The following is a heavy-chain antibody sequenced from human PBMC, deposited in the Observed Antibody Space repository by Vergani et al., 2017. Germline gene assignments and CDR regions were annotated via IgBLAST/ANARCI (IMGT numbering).Heavy chain of an antibody. CDR3: AKDKAGILDD. V-gene: IGHV3-30*18. CDR1: GFSFPGYA. D-gene: IGHD2-2*02. J-gene: IGHJ4*02. CDR2: ISYDGSYK. Sequence: VQLLESGGGLAQPGGSLRLSCEASGFSFPGYAMSWVRQAPGKRLEWVAIISYDGSYKYFADTVKGRFTISRDNSKNTLYLQMSSLRAEDTAVYYCAKDKAGILDDWWQGALVTVSS.